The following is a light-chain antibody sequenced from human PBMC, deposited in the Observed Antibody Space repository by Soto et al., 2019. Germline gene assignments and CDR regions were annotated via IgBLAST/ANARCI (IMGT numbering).Light chain of an antibody. CDR1: QSVSSN. CDR2: DTS. CDR3: QQYNNWPRT. Sequence: EIVMTQSPATLSVSPVERATLSCRASQSVSSNLAWYQQKPGQTPRLLIYDTSTRATGVPTRFSGSRSGAEFTLTISSLQSEDFAVYYCQQYNNWPRTFGQGTKVDIK. V-gene: IGKV3-15*01. J-gene: IGKJ1*01.